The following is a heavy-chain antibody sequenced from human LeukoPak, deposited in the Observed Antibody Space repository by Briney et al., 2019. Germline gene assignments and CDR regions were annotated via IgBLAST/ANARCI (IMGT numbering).Heavy chain of an antibody. D-gene: IGHD2/OR15-2a*01. CDR2: IKQDGRET. CDR1: EFTFSHPW. CDR3: AKDLLARPDY. V-gene: IGHV3-7*03. J-gene: IGHJ4*02. Sequence: GGSLRLSCAASEFTFSHPWMTCVRQAPGKGLELVANIKQDGRETYYVDSVKGRFPISRDNSKNTLYLQMNSLRAEDTAVYYCAKDLLARPDYWGQGTLVTVSS.